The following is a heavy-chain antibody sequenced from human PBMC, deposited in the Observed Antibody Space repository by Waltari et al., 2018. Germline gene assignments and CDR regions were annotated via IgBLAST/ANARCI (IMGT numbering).Heavy chain of an antibody. CDR1: GGSISSSSYY. J-gene: IGHJ6*02. V-gene: IGHV4-39*02. D-gene: IGHD5-12*01. Sequence: QLQLQESGPGLVKPSETLSLTCTVSGGSISSSSYYWGWIRQPPGKGLEWIGSIYYSGSTYYNPSLKSRVTISVDTSKNQFSLKLSSVTAADTAVYYCARDGYNRDYYYDYGMDVWGQGTTVTVSS. CDR2: IYYSGST. CDR3: ARDGYNRDYYYDYGMDV.